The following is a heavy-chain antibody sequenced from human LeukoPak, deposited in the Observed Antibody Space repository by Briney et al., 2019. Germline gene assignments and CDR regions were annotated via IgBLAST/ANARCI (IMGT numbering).Heavy chain of an antibody. V-gene: IGHV4-61*08. CDR1: GGSISSGGYY. CDR2: IYYSGSI. Sequence: SETLSLTCTVSGGSISSGGYYWSWIRQPPGKGLEWIGYIYYSGSINYNPSLKSRVTISVDTSKNQFSLKLSSVTAADTAVYYCARSRGYSYGTTFLDYWGQGTLVTVSS. J-gene: IGHJ4*02. D-gene: IGHD5-18*01. CDR3: ARSRGYSYGTTFLDY.